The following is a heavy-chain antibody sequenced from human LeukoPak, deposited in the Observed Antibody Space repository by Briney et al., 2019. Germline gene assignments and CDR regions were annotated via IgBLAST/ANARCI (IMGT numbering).Heavy chain of an antibody. J-gene: IGHJ4*02. CDR3: ARDRDSSGYYMGFGY. CDR2: ISSSSSTI. CDR1: GFTFSSYN. V-gene: IGHV3-48*02. Sequence: GGSLRLSCAASGFTFSSYNMNWVRQAPGKGLEWVSYISSSSSTIYYADSVKGRFTISRDNAKNSLYLQMNSLRDEDTAVYYCARDRDSSGYYMGFGYWGQGTLVTVSS. D-gene: IGHD3-22*01.